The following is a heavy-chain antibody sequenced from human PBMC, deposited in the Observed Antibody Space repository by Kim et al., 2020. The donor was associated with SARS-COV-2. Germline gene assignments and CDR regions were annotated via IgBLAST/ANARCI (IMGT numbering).Heavy chain of an antibody. CDR1: GGSISGYY. D-gene: IGHD3-10*01. Sequence: SETLSLTCSVSGGSISGYYWSWIRQPPGKLLEWIGYIYNSETTNYNPSLKSRVTMSIDASKNQFSLNLSSVTAADTASYYCARHGSGTYPRFEFWGQGVRVTVSS. CDR3: ARHGSGTYPRFEF. J-gene: IGHJ4*02. CDR2: IYNSETT. V-gene: IGHV4-59*01.